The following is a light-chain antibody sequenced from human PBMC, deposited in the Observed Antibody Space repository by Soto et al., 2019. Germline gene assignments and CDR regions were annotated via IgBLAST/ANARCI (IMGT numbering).Light chain of an antibody. CDR3: QQRSKLPLT. J-gene: IGKJ4*01. Sequence: EIVLTQSSATLSLSPGERATLSCRASQSVTSNALAWYQQKPGQAPRXXIYGVSSRATGIPDRFSGSGSGTDFTLTISSLEPEDVAVDYCQQRSKLPLTFGGGTQVDIK. CDR2: GVS. V-gene: IGKV3-11*01. CDR1: QSVTSN.